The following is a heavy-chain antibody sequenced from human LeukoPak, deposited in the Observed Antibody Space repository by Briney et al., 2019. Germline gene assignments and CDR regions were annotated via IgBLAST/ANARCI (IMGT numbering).Heavy chain of an antibody. V-gene: IGHV4-61*08. CDR3: ARDSSSGYDD. J-gene: IGHJ4*02. D-gene: IGHD5-12*01. CDR2: IYYSGST. Sequence: SQTLSLTCAVSGGSVSSGDYFWSWIRQPPGKRLEWIGYIYYSGSTNYNPSLKSRVTISVDTSKNQFSLKLSSVTAADTAVYYCARDSSSGYDDWGQGTLVTVSS. CDR1: GGSVSSGDYF.